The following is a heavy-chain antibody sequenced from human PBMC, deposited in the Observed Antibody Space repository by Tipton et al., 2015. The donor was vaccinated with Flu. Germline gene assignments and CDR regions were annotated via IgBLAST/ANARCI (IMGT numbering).Heavy chain of an antibody. D-gene: IGHD5-18*01. V-gene: IGHV4-61*02. CDR1: GGSISRGSYY. J-gene: IGHJ6*02. CDR2: IYTNTNT. Sequence: TLSLTCTVSGGSISRGSYYYNWIRQPAGEGLEWIGRIYTNTNTNYKASLKSRVTISLDTSKNQLSLKLNSVTAADTAVYYCARRSGGYGYGGMDVWGQGTTVTVSS. CDR3: ARRSGGYGYGGMDV.